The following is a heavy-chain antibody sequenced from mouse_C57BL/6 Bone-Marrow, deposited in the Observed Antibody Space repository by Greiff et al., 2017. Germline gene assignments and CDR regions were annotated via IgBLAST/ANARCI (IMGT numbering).Heavy chain of an antibody. V-gene: IGHV5-6*01. J-gene: IGHJ3*01. CDR3: ARHWGRFAY. Sequence: EVKLVESGGDLVKPGGSLKLSCAASGFTFSSYGMSWVRQTPDKRLEWVATISSGGSYTYYPDSVKGRFTISRDNAKTTLYLQMSSLKSEDTAMYYCARHWGRFAYWGQGTLVTVSA. CDR2: ISSGGSYT. D-gene: IGHD3-3*01. CDR1: GFTFSSYG.